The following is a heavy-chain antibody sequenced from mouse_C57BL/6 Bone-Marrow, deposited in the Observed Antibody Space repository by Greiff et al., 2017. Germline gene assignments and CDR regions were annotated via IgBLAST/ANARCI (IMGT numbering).Heavy chain of an antibody. CDR1: GFNIKAYY. CDR3: AGGPVVARYWYFDV. V-gene: IGHV14-2*01. J-gene: IGHJ1*03. Sequence: VQLKESGAELVKPGASVKLSCTASGFNIKAYYMHWVKQRTEQGLEWIGRIDPEDGETKYAPKFQGKATITADTSSNTAYLQLSSLTSEDTAVYYCAGGPVVARYWYFDVWGTGTRCPSP. CDR2: IDPEDGET. D-gene: IGHD1-1*01.